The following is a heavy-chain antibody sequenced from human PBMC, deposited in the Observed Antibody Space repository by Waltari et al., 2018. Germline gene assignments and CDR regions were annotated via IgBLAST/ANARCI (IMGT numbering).Heavy chain of an antibody. Sequence: QVQLQESGPGLVKPSETLSLTCTVSGGSISSYYWSWIRQPPGKGLEWIGYIYYSGSTNYNPSLKSRVTISVDTSKNQFSLKLSSVTAADTAVYYCARTGKGLLRFAADYWGQGTLVTVSS. CDR3: ARTGKGLLRFAADY. CDR1: GGSISSYY. V-gene: IGHV4-59*01. D-gene: IGHD3-3*01. J-gene: IGHJ4*02. CDR2: IYYSGST.